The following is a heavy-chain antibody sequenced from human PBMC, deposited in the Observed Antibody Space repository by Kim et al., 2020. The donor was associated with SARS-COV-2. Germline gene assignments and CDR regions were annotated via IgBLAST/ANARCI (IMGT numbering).Heavy chain of an antibody. J-gene: IGHJ4*02. CDR1: GFTFSSYW. CDR2: IKQDVSEN. V-gene: IGHV3-7*01. D-gene: IGHD1-1*01. CDR3: ARDAPIGSRYDFDY. Sequence: GGSLRLSCAASGFTFSSYWMSWVRQAPGKGLEWVANIKQDVSENYYVDSVKGRFTISRDNAKNSLYLQMNSLRAEDTAVYYCARDAPIGSRYDFDYWGQGTLVTVSS.